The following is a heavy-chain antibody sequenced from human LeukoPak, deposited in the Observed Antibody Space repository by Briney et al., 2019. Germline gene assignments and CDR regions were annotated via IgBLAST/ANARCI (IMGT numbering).Heavy chain of an antibody. D-gene: IGHD3-10*01. CDR1: GYTFSGYY. CDR3: ARDRPLDADDYYGFYYFDY. Sequence: ASVKVSCKASGYTFSGYYMHWVRHAPGQGLEWMGWINPNSGGTNHAQKFQGRVTMTRDTSISTAYMELSRLRSDGTAVYYCARDRPLDADDYYGFYYFDYWGQGTLVTVSS. CDR2: INPNSGGT. V-gene: IGHV1-2*02. J-gene: IGHJ4*02.